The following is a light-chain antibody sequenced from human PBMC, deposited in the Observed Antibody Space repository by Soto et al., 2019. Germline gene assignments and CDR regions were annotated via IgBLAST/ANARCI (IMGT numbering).Light chain of an antibody. CDR1: PSVSGNY. J-gene: IGKJ2*01. CDR3: QQYGSSPPYT. V-gene: IGKV3-20*01. Sequence: EIVLTQSTGTLSLSPGERATLSCRASPSVSGNYLAWYRQKAGQSPRLLIYGSSDRATGIPDRFSGSGSGTDFTLTISRVEPEDFAVYYCQQYGSSPPYTLGQGTKREIK. CDR2: GSS.